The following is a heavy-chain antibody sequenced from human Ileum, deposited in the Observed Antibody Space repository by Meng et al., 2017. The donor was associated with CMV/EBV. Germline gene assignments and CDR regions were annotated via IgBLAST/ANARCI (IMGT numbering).Heavy chain of an antibody. J-gene: IGHJ5*02. CDR1: GFNFSSYA. CDR3: AKGRVYTIHEDNWFDP. Sequence: GESLKISCAASGFNFSSYAMSWVRQAPGKGLEWVSAISSSGGSTYYADSVKGRFTISRDNSKNTLYLQMNSLRAEDTAVYYCAKGRVYTIHEDNWFDPWGQGTLVTVSS. D-gene: IGHD2-8*01. CDR2: ISSSGGST. V-gene: IGHV3-23*01.